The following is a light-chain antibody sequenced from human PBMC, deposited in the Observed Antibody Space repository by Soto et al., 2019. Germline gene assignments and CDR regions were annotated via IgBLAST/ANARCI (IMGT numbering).Light chain of an antibody. Sequence: EIVLTQSPATLSLSPGERATLSCRASQSVNSYLAWYQQKPGQAPRLLIHGASYRATGIPDRFSGSGSGTEFTLTISSLQPDDFATYYCQQYNSYSQTFGQGTKVDIK. V-gene: IGKV3-11*01. CDR2: GAS. CDR1: QSVNSY. CDR3: QQYNSYSQT. J-gene: IGKJ1*01.